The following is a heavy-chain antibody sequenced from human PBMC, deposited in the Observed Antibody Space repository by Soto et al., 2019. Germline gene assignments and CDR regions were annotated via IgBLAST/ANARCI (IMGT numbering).Heavy chain of an antibody. J-gene: IGHJ1*01. Sequence: SETLSLTCAVYGGSFSGYYWSWIRQPPGKGLEWIGEINHSGSTNYNPSLKSRVTISVDTSKNQFSLKLSSVTAADTAVYYCATEGRRGSYRIAAAGTFQHWGQGTLVTVSS. V-gene: IGHV4-34*01. CDR1: GGSFSGYY. CDR3: ATEGRRGSYRIAAAGTFQH. CDR2: INHSGST. D-gene: IGHD6-13*01.